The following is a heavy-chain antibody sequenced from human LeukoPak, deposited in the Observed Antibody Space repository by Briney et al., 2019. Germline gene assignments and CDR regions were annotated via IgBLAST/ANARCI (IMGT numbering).Heavy chain of an antibody. CDR2: ICGSGSVI. CDR3: ARVVKTATGSWWSAA. Sequence: PGGSLRLSRAGTGFTFLRHERNGLRPAPGKGLEWVAYICGSGSVIYYADSVRGRYTISRDNAKDSLYLQTNSLRADDTAGYYCARVVKTATGSWWSAAGGQGTLVTVSS. D-gene: IGHD6-13*01. CDR1: GFTFLRHE. V-gene: IGHV3-48*03. J-gene: IGHJ4*02.